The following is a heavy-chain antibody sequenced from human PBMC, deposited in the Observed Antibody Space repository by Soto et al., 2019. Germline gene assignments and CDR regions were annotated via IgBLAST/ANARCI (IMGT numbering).Heavy chain of an antibody. CDR2: IWYDGSNK. CDR3: ARGNDYGGFDP. Sequence: QVQLVESGGGVVQPGSSLRLSCAASGFTFSSYGMHWVRQAPGKGLEWVAVIWYDGSNKYYADSVKGRFTISRDNSKNTLYLQMNSLRAEDTAVYYCARGNDYGGFDPWGQGTLVTVSS. CDR1: GFTFSSYG. J-gene: IGHJ5*02. D-gene: IGHD4-17*01. V-gene: IGHV3-33*01.